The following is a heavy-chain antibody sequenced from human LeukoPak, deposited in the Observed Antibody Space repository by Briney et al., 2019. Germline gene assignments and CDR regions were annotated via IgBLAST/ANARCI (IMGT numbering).Heavy chain of an antibody. CDR1: GFTFSNYA. V-gene: IGHV3-64*01. D-gene: IGHD6-13*01. CDR2: ISSNGGST. J-gene: IGHJ4*02. CDR3: AREGQQLEYFDY. Sequence: GGSLRLSCAASGFTFSNYAMHWVRQAPGKGLEYVSAISSNGGSTYYANSVKGRFTISRDNSKNTLYLQMGSLRAEDMAVYYCAREGQQLEYFDYWGQGTLVTVSS.